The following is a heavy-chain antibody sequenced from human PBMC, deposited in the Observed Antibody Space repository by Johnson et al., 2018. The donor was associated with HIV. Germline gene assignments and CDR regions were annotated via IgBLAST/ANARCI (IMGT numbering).Heavy chain of an antibody. Sequence: VQLVESGGGLVQPGGSLRLSCAASGFTFSSYAMSWVRQAPGKGLEWVSGISWNSGSIGYADSVKGRFTISRDNAKNSLYLQMNSLRAEDTALYYCAKDRLRIAPNAFDIWGQGTMVTVSS. D-gene: IGHD6-13*01. CDR1: GFTFSSYA. V-gene: IGHV3-9*01. CDR2: ISWNSGSI. CDR3: AKDRLRIAPNAFDI. J-gene: IGHJ3*02.